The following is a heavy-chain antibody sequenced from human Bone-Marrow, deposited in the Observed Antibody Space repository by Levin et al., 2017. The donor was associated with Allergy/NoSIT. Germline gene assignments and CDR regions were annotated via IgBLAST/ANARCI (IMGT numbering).Heavy chain of an antibody. CDR1: GFTFSTYA. D-gene: IGHD2-2*01. Sequence: WGSLRLSCSASGFTFSTYAMHWVRQAPGMGLEYVSAISSNGGSTYYADSVKGRFTISRDNSKNTLYLQMSSLRAEDAAVYYCVRYYCSSTSCLFDYWGRGTLVTVSS. J-gene: IGHJ4*02. CDR3: VRYYCSSTSCLFDY. CDR2: ISSNGGST. V-gene: IGHV3-64D*06.